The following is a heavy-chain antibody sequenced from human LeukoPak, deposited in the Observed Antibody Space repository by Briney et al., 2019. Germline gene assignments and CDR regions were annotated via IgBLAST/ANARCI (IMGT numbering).Heavy chain of an antibody. J-gene: IGHJ4*02. CDR3: ARDRRDGYNLLDY. CDR2: ISWNSGSI. V-gene: IGHV3-9*01. D-gene: IGHD5-24*01. CDR1: GFTFDDYA. Sequence: PGRSLRLSCAASGFTFDDYAMHWVRQAPGKGLEWVSGISWNSGSIGYADSVKGRFTISRDHAKNSLYLQMNSLRAEDTAVYYCARDRRDGYNLLDYWGQGTLVTVSS.